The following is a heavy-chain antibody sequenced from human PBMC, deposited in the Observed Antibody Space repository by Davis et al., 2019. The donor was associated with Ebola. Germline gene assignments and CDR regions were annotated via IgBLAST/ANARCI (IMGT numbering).Heavy chain of an antibody. V-gene: IGHV3-30-3*01. CDR3: AREIYYGSGSYYGMDV. CDR1: GFTFSSYA. D-gene: IGHD3-10*01. J-gene: IGHJ6*02. Sequence: GESLKISCAASGFTFSSYAMHWVRQAPGKGLEWVAVISYDGSNKYYADSVKGRFTISRDNSKNTLYLQMNSLRAEDTAVYYCAREIYYGSGSYYGMDVWGQGTTVTVSS. CDR2: ISYDGSNK.